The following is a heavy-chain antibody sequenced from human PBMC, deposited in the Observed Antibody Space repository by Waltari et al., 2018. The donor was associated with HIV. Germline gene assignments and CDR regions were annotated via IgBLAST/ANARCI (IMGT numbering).Heavy chain of an antibody. CDR1: GFTFSSYW. CDR2: IKQDGSEK. V-gene: IGHV3-7*01. Sequence: EVQLVESGGGLVQPGGSLRLSCAASGFTFSSYWMSWVRQAPGKGLEWVANIKQDGSEKYYVDSRKCRFTISRDNAKNSLYLQINSLRAEDTAVYYCAGRSPARRLNWFDPWGQGTLVIVSS. D-gene: IGHD2-8*01. CDR3: AGRSPARRLNWFDP. J-gene: IGHJ5*02.